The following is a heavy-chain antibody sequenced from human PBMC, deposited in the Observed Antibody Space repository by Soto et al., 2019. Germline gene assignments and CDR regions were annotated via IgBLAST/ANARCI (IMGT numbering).Heavy chain of an antibody. V-gene: IGHV4-34*01. CDR1: GGSFSGYY. D-gene: IGHD3-3*01. J-gene: IGHJ4*02. Sequence: SETLSLTCAVYGGSFSGYYWSWIRQPPGKGLEWIGEINHSGSTNYNPSLKSRVTISVDTSKNQFSLKLSSVTAADTAVYYCASIETTGITIFGVAHWGQGTLVTVSS. CDR3: ASIETTGITIFGVAH. CDR2: INHSGST.